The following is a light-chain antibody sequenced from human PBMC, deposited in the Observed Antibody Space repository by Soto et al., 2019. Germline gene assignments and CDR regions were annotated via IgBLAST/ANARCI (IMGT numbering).Light chain of an antibody. CDR2: EVS. CDR3: SSYTSSTTPWV. Sequence: LTQPASVSGSPGQSITISCTGTSSDVGGYNYVSWYQQHPGKAPKLMIYEVSNRPSGVSNRFSGSKSGNTASLTISGLQAEDEGFYYCSSYTSSTTPWVFGGGTKVTVL. J-gene: IGLJ3*02. V-gene: IGLV2-14*01. CDR1: SSDVGGYNY.